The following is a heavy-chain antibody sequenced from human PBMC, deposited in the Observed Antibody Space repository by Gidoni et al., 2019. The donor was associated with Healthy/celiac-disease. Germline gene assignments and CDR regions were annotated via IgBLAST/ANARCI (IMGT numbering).Heavy chain of an antibody. Sequence: QVQLQQWGAGLLKPSETLSLTCAVYGGSFSGYSWSWIRQPPGKGLEWIGEINHSGSTNYNPSLKSRVTISVDTSKNQFSLKLSSVTAADTAVYYCARGRVSPIYDFWSGGQSYYYYGMDVWGQGTTVTVSS. CDR1: GGSFSGYS. D-gene: IGHD3-3*01. CDR3: ARGRVSPIYDFWSGGQSYYYYGMDV. V-gene: IGHV4-34*01. J-gene: IGHJ6*02. CDR2: INHSGST.